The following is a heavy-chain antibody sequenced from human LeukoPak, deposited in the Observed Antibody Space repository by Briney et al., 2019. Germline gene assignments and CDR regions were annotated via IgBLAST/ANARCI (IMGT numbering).Heavy chain of an antibody. V-gene: IGHV1-69*05. J-gene: IGHJ4*02. CDR1: GGTFSSYA. CDR3: AQMPDGYNGVVDY. D-gene: IGHD5-24*01. CDR2: IIPIFGTA. Sequence: SVKVSCKASGGTFSSYAISWVRQAPGQGLEWMGRIIPIFGTANYAQKFQGRVTITTYESTSTAYMELSSLRSEDTAVYYCAQMPDGYNGVVDYCGQGTLVTVSS.